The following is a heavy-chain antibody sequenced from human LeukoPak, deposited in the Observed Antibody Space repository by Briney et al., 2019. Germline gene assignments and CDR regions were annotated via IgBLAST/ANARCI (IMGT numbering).Heavy chain of an antibody. J-gene: IGHJ3*02. Sequence: GGSLRLSCAASGFTFSSYDMHWVRQATGKGLEWVSAIGTAGDTYYPGSVKGRFTISRENAKNSLYLQMNSLRAGDTAVYYCARGGRSDSSGWYVRLKGIGAFDIWGQGTMVTVSS. CDR1: GFTFSSYD. V-gene: IGHV3-13*01. CDR2: IGTAGDT. D-gene: IGHD6-19*01. CDR3: ARGGRSDSSGWYVRLKGIGAFDI.